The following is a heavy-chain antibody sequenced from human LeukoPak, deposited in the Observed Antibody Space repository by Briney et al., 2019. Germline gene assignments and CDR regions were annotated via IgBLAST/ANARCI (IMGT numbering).Heavy chain of an antibody. CDR2: IYYSGST. D-gene: IGHD1-26*01. CDR1: GGSISIGGHY. V-gene: IGHV4-39*07. CDR3: ARTPREVWFDP. J-gene: IGHJ5*02. Sequence: SETLSLTCIVSGGSISIGGHYWGWVRQPPGKGLEWIGSIYYSGSTYYNPSLNSRVTIFIDMSKNQFSLKLSSVTAAEPAVYYCARTPREVWFDPWGQGTLVTVSS.